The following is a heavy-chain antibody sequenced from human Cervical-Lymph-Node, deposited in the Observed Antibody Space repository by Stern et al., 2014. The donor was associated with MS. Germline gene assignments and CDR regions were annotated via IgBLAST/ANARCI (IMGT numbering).Heavy chain of an antibody. D-gene: IGHD5-12*01. CDR1: GFTFSSYD. V-gene: IGHV3-13*01. CDR2: IGPAGDT. CDR3: ARGYSGYDYPVFFDY. Sequence: EVQLVESGGGLVQPGGSLRLSCAASGFTFSSYDLHWVRQATGKGLEWVSAIGPAGDTYYPGSVKVRFTISRENAKNSLYLQMNSLRAGDTAVYYCARGYSGYDYPVFFDYWGQGTLVTVSS. J-gene: IGHJ4*02.